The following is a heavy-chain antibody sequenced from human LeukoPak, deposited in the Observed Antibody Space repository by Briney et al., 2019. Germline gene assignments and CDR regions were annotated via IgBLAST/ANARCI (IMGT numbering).Heavy chain of an antibody. CDR1: AFTFSNYP. J-gene: IGHJ5*01. D-gene: IGHD4-17*01. V-gene: IGHV3-23*01. Sequence: HTGGSLRLSCAASAFTFSNYPMSRVRQAPGKGLEWVSAISADADSTYYADSVQGRFTISRDNSKNTLYLQMSGLRAEDTAVYFWGRGAYGDYHSGGQGTLVTVSS. CDR2: ISADADST. CDR3: GRGAYGDYHS.